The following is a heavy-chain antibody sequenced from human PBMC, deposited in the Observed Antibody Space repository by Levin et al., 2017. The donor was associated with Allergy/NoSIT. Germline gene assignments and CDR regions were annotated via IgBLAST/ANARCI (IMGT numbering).Heavy chain of an antibody. J-gene: IGHJ6*04. Sequence: SETLSLTCTVSGGSISSDSYYWAWIRQPPGKGLEWIGSIYYSGSAYYNPSLKTRLTISVDTSKNQFSLRLNSVTAADTAVYYCAGEPNSPYYYYYGLDVWGKGTTVTVSS. D-gene: IGHD2/OR15-2a*01. V-gene: IGHV4-39*07. CDR3: AGEPNSPYYYYYGLDV. CDR1: GGSISSDSYY. CDR2: IYYSGSA.